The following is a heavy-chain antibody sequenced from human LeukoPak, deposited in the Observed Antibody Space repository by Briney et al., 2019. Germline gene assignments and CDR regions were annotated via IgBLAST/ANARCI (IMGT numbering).Heavy chain of an antibody. V-gene: IGHV3-23*01. J-gene: IGHJ4*02. CDR1: GITVSNYG. D-gene: IGHD3-22*01. Sequence: GGSLRLSCAVSGITVSNYGMSWVRQAPGKGLEWVAGISDSGGRSKYADSVKGRFTISRDNPKNTLYLQMNSLRVEDTAVYFCAKRGVVIRVILVGFHKEAYYFDSWGQGALVAVSS. CDR3: AKRGVVIRVILVGFHKEAYYFDS. CDR2: ISDSGGRS.